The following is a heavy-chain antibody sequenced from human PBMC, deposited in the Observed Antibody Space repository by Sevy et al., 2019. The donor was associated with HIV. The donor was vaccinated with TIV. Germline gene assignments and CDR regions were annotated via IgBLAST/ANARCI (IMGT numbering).Heavy chain of an antibody. V-gene: IGHV3-21*06. CDR2: ISSGSSYI. CDR3: ARDRDYYGSGTFDA. D-gene: IGHD3-10*01. J-gene: IGHJ6*02. CDR1: GFTFSYYT. Sequence: GGSLRLSCAASGFTFSYYTMNWVRQAPGKGLEWVSYISSGSSYISYTDSVKGRFTISRDNAKNSLYLQMNSLRPEDTAMYFCARDRDYYGSGTFDAWGHGTTVTVS.